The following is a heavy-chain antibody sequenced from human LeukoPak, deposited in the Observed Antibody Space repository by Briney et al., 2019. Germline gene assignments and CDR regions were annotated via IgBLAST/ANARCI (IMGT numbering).Heavy chain of an antibody. CDR3: AKETGSSWYTDY. D-gene: IGHD6-13*01. Sequence: GGSLRLSCAASGSTFSSFAMSWVRQAPGKGLEWVSVIHRGGGSTYYADSVKGRFTISRDNSKNTLYLQVNSLRADDTAVYYCAKETGSSWYTDYWGQGTLVTVSS. J-gene: IGHJ4*02. CDR2: IHRGGGST. CDR1: GSTFSSFA. V-gene: IGHV3-23*01.